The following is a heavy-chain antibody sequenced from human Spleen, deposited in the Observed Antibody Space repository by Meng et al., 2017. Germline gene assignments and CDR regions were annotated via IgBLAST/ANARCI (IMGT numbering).Heavy chain of an antibody. CDR1: GYSITGSYN. CDR2: IYYSGST. D-gene: IGHD3-10*01. J-gene: IGHJ4*02. CDR3: ARLGFGERPEY. V-gene: IGHV4-38-2*01. Sequence: GSLRLSCAVSGYSITGSYNWGWIRQSPGKGLEWIGSIYYSGSTFYNPSLKSRVTISVDTSKNQFSLNMRSVIAADTAVYYCARLGFGERPEYWGQGTLVTVSS.